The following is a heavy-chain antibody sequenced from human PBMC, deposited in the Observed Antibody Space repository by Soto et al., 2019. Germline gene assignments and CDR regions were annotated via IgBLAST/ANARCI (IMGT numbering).Heavy chain of an antibody. D-gene: IGHD3-10*01. CDR2: ISYDGSNK. CDR3: EKSPMDPLHYRYVMDV. J-gene: IGHJ6*01. V-gene: IGHV3-30*18. Sequence: QVQLVESGGDVVQPGRSLRLSCAASGFTFSSYGMHWVRQAPGKGLEWVVVISYDGSNKYYADSVKGRFTISRDNSKNTLYLQMNSLRAEDTAVYYCEKSPMDPLHYRYVMDVWGQGTTVSVSS. CDR1: GFTFSSYG.